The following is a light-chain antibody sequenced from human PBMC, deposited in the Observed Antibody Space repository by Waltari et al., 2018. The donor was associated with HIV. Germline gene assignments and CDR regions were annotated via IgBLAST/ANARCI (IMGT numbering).Light chain of an antibody. J-gene: IGKJ4*01. CDR2: HSS. V-gene: IGKV3D-15*01. CDR1: QNVYDK. CDR3: QQYHHWPPLT. Sequence: DIVLTQSPATISVSPGGRVTVSCRASQNVYDKLAWYQQKPGQSPRLLISHSSARAAGVPTRFGGAGSATNFTLTITSLQSEDFALYFCQQYHHWPPLTFGGGSRVELK.